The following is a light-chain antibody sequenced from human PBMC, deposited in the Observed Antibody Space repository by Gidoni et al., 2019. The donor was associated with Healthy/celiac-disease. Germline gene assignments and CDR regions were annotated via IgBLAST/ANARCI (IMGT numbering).Light chain of an antibody. CDR2: DVS. CDR1: SSDVGGYNY. CDR3: CSYAGSYTWV. J-gene: IGLJ3*02. V-gene: IGLV2-11*01. Sequence: QSALTQPRPVSGSPGQSDTISCTGTSSDVGGYNYVSCYQQHPRKDPKLMIYDVSTRPSRVPDRFSGSTSGNTASLTISGLQAEDEADYYCCSYAGSYTWVFGGGTKLTVL.